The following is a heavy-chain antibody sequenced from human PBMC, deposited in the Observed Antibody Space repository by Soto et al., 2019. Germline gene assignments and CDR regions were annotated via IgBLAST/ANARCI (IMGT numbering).Heavy chain of an antibody. D-gene: IGHD1-26*01. Sequence: EVQLVESGGGLVQPGGSLRLSCAASGFTFSDHYMDWVRQAPGKGLEWVGRSRNKANSYSTEYAESVKGRFTISRDESKNSLYLQMNSMKTEDTAVYYCAMFSGSYTRGLDYWGQGTLVTVSS. CDR1: GFTFSDHY. V-gene: IGHV3-72*01. J-gene: IGHJ4*02. CDR2: SRNKANSYST. CDR3: AMFSGSYTRGLDY.